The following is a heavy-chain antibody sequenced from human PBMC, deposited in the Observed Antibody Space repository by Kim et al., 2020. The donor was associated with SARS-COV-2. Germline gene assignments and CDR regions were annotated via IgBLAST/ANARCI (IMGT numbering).Heavy chain of an antibody. CDR2: IYYSGST. D-gene: IGHD3-10*01. J-gene: IGHJ4*02. Sequence: SETLSLTCTVSGGSFSSYYWSWIRQPPGKGLEWIGYIYYSGSTYYNPSLKSRVTISVDTSKNQFSLKLNSVTAADTAVYYCARVPYGSGRIDYWGQGTLVTVSS. CDR3: ARVPYGSGRIDY. V-gene: IGHV4-59*13. CDR1: GGSFSSYY.